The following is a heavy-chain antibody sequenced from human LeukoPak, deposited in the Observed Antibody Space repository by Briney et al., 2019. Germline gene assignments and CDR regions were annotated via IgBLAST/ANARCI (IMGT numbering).Heavy chain of an antibody. CDR3: ARDHRDYYMDV. J-gene: IGHJ6*03. Sequence: PGRSLRLSCAASGFIVSDNYMSWVRQAPGKCLEWVAIIYDDAYYADSVKGRFAISRDSSKNTVYLQMNSLRAEDTALYYCARDHRDYYMDVWGKGTTVTVSS. V-gene: IGHV3-53*01. CDR2: IYDDA. CDR1: GFIVSDNY. D-gene: IGHD1-14*01.